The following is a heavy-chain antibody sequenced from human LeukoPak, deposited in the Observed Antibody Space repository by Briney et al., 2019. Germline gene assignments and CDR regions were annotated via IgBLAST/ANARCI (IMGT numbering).Heavy chain of an antibody. Sequence: GGSLRLSCAASGFTFSSYGMHWVRHAPGKGLEWVVVIWYDGSNKYYADSVKGRFTISRDNSKNTLYLQMNSLRAEDTAVYYCARDRGYSYGYFDDGMDVWGQGTTVTVSS. J-gene: IGHJ6*02. CDR3: ARDRGYSYGYFDDGMDV. CDR1: GFTFSSYG. CDR2: IWYDGSNK. V-gene: IGHV3-33*01. D-gene: IGHD5-18*01.